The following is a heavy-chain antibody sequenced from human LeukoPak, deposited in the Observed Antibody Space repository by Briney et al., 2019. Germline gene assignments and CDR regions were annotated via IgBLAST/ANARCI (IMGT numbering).Heavy chain of an antibody. CDR2: VDPEDGET. D-gene: IGHD2-2*01. Sequence: ASVKVSCKVSGYTFTDYYMHWVQQAPGKGLEWMGLVDPEDGETIYAEKFQRRVTITADTSTDTAYMELSSLRSEDTAVYYCALGEPAARSFDPWGQGTLVTVSS. V-gene: IGHV1-69-2*01. J-gene: IGHJ5*02. CDR3: ALGEPAARSFDP. CDR1: GYTFTDYY.